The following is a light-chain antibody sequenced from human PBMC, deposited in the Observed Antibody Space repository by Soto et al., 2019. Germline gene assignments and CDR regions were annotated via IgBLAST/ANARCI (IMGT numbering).Light chain of an antibody. V-gene: IGLV2-14*01. CDR2: DVS. Sequence: QSALTQSASVSGSPGQSITISCTGTSSDVGGYNYVSWYQQHPGKAPKLIIYDVSNWPSGVSTRFSGSKSGKTASLTISGLQAEDEADYSCSSSTSTNSWVFGGGTKVTVL. J-gene: IGLJ3*02. CDR1: SSDVGGYNY. CDR3: SSSTSTNSWV.